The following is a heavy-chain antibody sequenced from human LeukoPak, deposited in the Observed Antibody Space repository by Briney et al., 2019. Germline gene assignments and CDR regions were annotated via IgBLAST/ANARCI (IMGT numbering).Heavy chain of an antibody. D-gene: IGHD2-21*02. CDR2: ISSSSSYT. CDR3: ARAVKGDWGNWLDP. CDR1: GFTFSDYY. V-gene: IGHV3-11*06. Sequence: GGSLRLSCAASGFTFSDYYMSWIRQAPGKGLEWVSYISSSSSYTNYADSVKGRFTISRDNAKNSLYLQMNSLRAEDTAVYYCARAVKGDWGNWLDPWGQGTLVTVSS. J-gene: IGHJ5*02.